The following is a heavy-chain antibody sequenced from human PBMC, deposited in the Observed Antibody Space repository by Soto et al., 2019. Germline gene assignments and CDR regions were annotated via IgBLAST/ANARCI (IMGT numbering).Heavy chain of an antibody. V-gene: IGHV4-30-4*01. CDR1: GGSISSGDYY. J-gene: IGHJ3*02. D-gene: IGHD3-3*01. Sequence: SETLSLTCTVSGGSISSGDYYWSWIRQPPGKGLEWIGYIYYSGSTYYNPSLKRRVTISVDTSKNQFSLKLSSVTAADTAVYYCASSFRRITSFGVVKGGAFDIWGQGTMVTVSS. CDR3: ASSFRRITSFGVVKGGAFDI. CDR2: IYYSGST.